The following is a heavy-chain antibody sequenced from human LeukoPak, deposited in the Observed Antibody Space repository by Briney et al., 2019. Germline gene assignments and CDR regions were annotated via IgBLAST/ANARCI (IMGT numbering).Heavy chain of an antibody. V-gene: IGHV1-2*02. J-gene: IGHJ6*02. CDR2: INPNSGGT. CDR3: ARGGHDYSSRGYYYYGMDV. Sequence: GASVKVSCKASGYTFTSYGISWVRQAPGQGLEWMGWINPNSGGTNYAQKFQGRVTMTRDTSISTAYMELSRLRSDDTAVYYCARGGHDYSSRGYYYYGMDVWGQGTTVTVSS. D-gene: IGHD4-11*01. CDR1: GYTFTSYG.